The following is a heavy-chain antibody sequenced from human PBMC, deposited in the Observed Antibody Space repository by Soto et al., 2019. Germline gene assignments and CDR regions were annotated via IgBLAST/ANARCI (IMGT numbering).Heavy chain of an antibody. Sequence: GGSLRLSCAASEFAFNYYSMNWVRQAPGKGLEWVSYISSSSSTRNYADSVKGRFTISRDNAKNSLYLQMNSLRDEDTAVYYCARVRREYYYYYYGMDVWGQGTTVT. CDR1: EFAFNYYS. V-gene: IGHV3-48*02. CDR3: ARVRREYYYYYYGMDV. CDR2: ISSSSSTR. J-gene: IGHJ6*02.